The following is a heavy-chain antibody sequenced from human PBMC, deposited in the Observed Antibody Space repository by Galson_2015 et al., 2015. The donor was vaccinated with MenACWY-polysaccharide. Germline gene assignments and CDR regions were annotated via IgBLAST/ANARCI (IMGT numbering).Heavy chain of an antibody. V-gene: IGHV3-23*01. Sequence: SLRLSCAASGFTFSSYAMSWVRQAPGMGLEWVSAISGSGGSTYYADSVKGRFTISRDNSKNTLYLQMNSLRAEDTAVYYCAKYGAIFGVVSHMDVWGKGTTVTVSS. CDR1: GFTFSSYA. CDR3: AKYGAIFGVVSHMDV. J-gene: IGHJ6*03. D-gene: IGHD3-3*01. CDR2: ISGSGGST.